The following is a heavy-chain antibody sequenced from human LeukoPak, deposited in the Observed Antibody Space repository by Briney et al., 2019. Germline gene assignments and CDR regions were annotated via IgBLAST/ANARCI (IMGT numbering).Heavy chain of an antibody. V-gene: IGHV1-2*02. J-gene: IGHJ4*02. CDR1: GYTFTGYY. Sequence: ASVKVSCKASGYTFTGYYMHWVRQAPGQGLEWMGWINPNSGGTNYAQKFQGRVTMTRDTSISTAYMELSRLRSDDTAVYCCARVLTMTTVTSHYWGQGTLVTVSS. CDR3: ARVLTMTTVTSHY. D-gene: IGHD4-17*01. CDR2: INPNSGGT.